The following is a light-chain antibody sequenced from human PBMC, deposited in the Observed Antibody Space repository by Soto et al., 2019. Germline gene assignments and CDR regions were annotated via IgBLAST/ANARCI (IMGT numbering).Light chain of an antibody. V-gene: IGLV2-8*01. CDR3: ASYAGSNKV. Sequence: QSVLTQPPSASGSPGQSVTISCTGTSSDVGGYDFVSWYQQQPGKAPKLMIFEVTKRPSGVPDRFSGSKSGNTASLTVSGLLPEDEADYYCASYAGSNKVFGTGTKLTVL. J-gene: IGLJ1*01. CDR2: EVT. CDR1: SSDVGGYDF.